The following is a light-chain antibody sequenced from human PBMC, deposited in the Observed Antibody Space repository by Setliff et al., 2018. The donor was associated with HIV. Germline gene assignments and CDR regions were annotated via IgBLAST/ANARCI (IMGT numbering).Light chain of an antibody. J-gene: IGLJ1*01. CDR3: TSYTSSSTLYV. CDR2: GVS. CDR1: SSDVGGYNY. Sequence: QSVLTQPRSVSGSPGQSVTISCTGTSSDVGGYNYVSWYQQHPGKAPKLMIYGVSNRPSGVSNRFSGSKSGNTASLTISGLQAEDEADYYCTSYTSSSTLYVFGTGTKVTVL. V-gene: IGLV2-14*03.